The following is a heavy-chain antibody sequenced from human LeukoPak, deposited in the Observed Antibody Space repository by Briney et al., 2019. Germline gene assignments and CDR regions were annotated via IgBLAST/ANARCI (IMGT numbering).Heavy chain of an antibody. CDR2: ISSSGST. Sequence: SETLSLTCTVSGDSISSGDYYWSWIRQPAGKGLEWIGRISSSGSTNYNPSLKSRVTISVDTSKNQFSLKLSSVTAADTAVYYCARFSEYSHSSVHYLDYWGQGTLVSVSS. V-gene: IGHV4-61*02. CDR3: ARFSEYSHSSVHYLDY. D-gene: IGHD3-22*01. CDR1: GDSISSGDYY. J-gene: IGHJ4*02.